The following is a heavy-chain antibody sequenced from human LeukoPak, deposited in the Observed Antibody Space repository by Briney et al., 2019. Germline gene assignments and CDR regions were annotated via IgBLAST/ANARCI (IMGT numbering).Heavy chain of an antibody. CDR3: ARSSGSGSYYNDY. Sequence: ASVKVSCKASGYTFTGYYVHWVRQAPGQGLEWMGWINPNSGGTNYAQKFQGRVTMTRDTSISTAYMELSRLRSDDTAVYYCARSSGSGSYYNDYWGQGIMVTVSS. V-gene: IGHV1-2*02. CDR2: INPNSGGT. D-gene: IGHD3-10*01. J-gene: IGHJ4*02. CDR1: GYTFTGYY.